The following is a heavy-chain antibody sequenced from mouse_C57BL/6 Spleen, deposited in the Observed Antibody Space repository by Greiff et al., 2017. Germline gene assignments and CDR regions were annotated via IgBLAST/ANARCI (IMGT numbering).Heavy chain of an antibody. D-gene: IGHD3-3*01. J-gene: IGHJ4*01. Sequence: VQLQQSGAELVKPGASVKLSCKASGYTFTEYTIHWVKQRSGQGLEWIGWFYPGSGSIKHNEKFKDKATLTADKSSSTVYMELSRLTSEDSAVYVCARQRDGYYAMDYWGQGTSVTVSS. CDR3: ARQRDGYYAMDY. V-gene: IGHV1-62-2*01. CDR2: FYPGSGSI. CDR1: GYTFTEYT.